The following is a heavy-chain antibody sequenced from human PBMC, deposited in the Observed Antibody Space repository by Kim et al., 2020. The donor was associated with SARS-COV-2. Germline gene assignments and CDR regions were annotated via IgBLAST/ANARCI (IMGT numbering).Heavy chain of an antibody. CDR2: ISAYNSYR. CDR1: ADTFRNYG. CDR3: ATGRLFGGVIRPDY. D-gene: IGHD3-16*02. Sequence: ASVKVSCKASADTFRNYGIAWVRQAPGQGLEWMGWISAYNSYRNSAQKFQGRVTMTTDTATSTAYMELRNVRSDDTAVYYCATGRLFGGVIRPDYWGQGT. V-gene: IGHV1-18*04. J-gene: IGHJ4*02.